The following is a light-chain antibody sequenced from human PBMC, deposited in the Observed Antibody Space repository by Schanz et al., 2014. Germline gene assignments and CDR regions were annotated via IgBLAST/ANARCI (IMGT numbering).Light chain of an antibody. CDR3: QQRSNWPPFLT. J-gene: IGKJ4*01. CDR1: QSVSGSY. CDR2: DAS. V-gene: IGKV3-11*01. Sequence: EIVLTQSPGTLSLSPGERATLSCRARQSVSGSYLAWYQQKPGQAPRLLIYDASNRATGIPARFSGSGSGTDFTLTISSLEPEDFAVYYCQQRSNWPPFLTFGGGTKVEIK.